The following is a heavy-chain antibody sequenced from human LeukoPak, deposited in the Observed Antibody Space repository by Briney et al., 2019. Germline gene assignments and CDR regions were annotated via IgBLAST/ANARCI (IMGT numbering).Heavy chain of an antibody. CDR2: INAGNGNT. CDR3: ARDWVVDSSGWYTYDAFDI. J-gene: IGHJ3*02. D-gene: IGHD6-19*01. Sequence: ASVKVSCKASGYTFTSYAMHWVRQAPGQRLEWMGWINAGNGNTKYSQKFQGRVTITRDTSASTAYMELSSLRSEDTAVYYCARDWVVDSSGWYTYDAFDIWGQGTMVTVSS. CDR1: GYTFTSYA. V-gene: IGHV1-3*01.